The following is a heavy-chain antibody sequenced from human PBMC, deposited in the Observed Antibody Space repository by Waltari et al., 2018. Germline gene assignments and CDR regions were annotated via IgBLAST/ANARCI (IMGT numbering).Heavy chain of an antibody. CDR3: ARMGAGRAPDY. Sequence: EVQLVESGGGLVQPGGSLRLSCAASGFSFSSYWMTWFRQAPGRGLEWVATIKPDGRGKFYVDSVKGRFSISRDNAKNSLYLQMNSLRAEDTAIFYCARMGAGRAPDYWGQGTLVTVSS. V-gene: IGHV3-7*03. CDR2: IKPDGRGK. CDR1: GFSFSSYW. J-gene: IGHJ4*02. D-gene: IGHD3-16*01.